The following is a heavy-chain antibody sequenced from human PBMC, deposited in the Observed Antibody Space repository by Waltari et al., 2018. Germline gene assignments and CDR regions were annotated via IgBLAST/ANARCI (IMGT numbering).Heavy chain of an antibody. J-gene: IGHJ2*01. Sequence: QVQLQESGPGLVKPSQTLSLTCTVPGGSISSGSYYWSWLRQPAGKGREWIGRIYTSGSTNYNPSLKSRVTISVDTSKNQFSLKLSSVTAADTAVYYCARDIPIVVVPAARRVGYFDLWGRGTLVTVSS. V-gene: IGHV4-61*02. CDR1: GGSISSGSYY. D-gene: IGHD2-2*01. CDR3: ARDIPIVVVPAARRVGYFDL. CDR2: IYTSGST.